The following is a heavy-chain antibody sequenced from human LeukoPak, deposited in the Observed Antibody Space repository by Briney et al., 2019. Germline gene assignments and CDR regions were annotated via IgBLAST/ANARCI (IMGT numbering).Heavy chain of an antibody. D-gene: IGHD2-21*02. CDR1: GGSVSSGNYY. CDR3: ARGVPTATARWFDP. V-gene: IGHV4-61*01. Sequence: PSETLSLPCTVSGGSVSSGNYYWSWIRQPPGKGLEWIGYIYYSGSTNYNPSLKSRVTISVDTSKNQFSLKLSSVTAADTAVYYCARGVPTATARWFDPWGQGTLVTVSS. J-gene: IGHJ5*02. CDR2: IYYSGST.